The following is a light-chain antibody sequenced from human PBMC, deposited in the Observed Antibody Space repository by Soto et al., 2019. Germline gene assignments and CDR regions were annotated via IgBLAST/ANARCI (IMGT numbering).Light chain of an antibody. J-gene: IGLJ2*01. Sequence: QPVLTQSPSASASLGASVKLTCTLSSGHSSYAIAWHQQQPEKGPRYLMKLNSDDSHSKGDGIPDRFSGSSSGAERYLTISSLQSEDEADYYCQTWGTGIHVVFGGGTQLTVL. V-gene: IGLV4-69*01. CDR3: QTWGTGIHVV. CDR1: SGHSSYA. CDR2: LNSDDSH.